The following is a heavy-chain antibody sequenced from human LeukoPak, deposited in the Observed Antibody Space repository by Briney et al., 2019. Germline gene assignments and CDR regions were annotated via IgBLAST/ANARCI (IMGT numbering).Heavy chain of an antibody. V-gene: IGHV4-34*01. Sequence: SETLSLTCAVYGGSFSNYYWSWIRQPPGKGLEWIGEINHSGSTNYNPSLKSRVTISVDTSKNQFSLKLSSVTAADTAMYYCARVWDYWGQGTLVTVYS. CDR1: GGSFSNYY. J-gene: IGHJ4*02. CDR2: INHSGST. CDR3: ARVWDY.